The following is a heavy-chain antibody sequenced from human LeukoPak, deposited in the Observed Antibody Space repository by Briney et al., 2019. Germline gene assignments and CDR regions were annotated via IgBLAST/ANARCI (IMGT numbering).Heavy chain of an antibody. J-gene: IGHJ4*02. Sequence: PGGSLRLSCVGSGFMFSDYAMSWVRQGQGKGLEWVSAISGSGGSTYYADSVKGRFTISRDNSKNTLYLQMNSLRAEDTAVYYCAKDMAVSLFDYWGQGTLVTVSS. D-gene: IGHD6-19*01. V-gene: IGHV3-23*01. CDR1: GFMFSDYA. CDR3: AKDMAVSLFDY. CDR2: ISGSGGST.